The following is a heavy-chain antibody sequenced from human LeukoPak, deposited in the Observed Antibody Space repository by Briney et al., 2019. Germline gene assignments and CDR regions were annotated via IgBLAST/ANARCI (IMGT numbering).Heavy chain of an antibody. Sequence: SETLSLTCTVSGGSISSYYWSWIRQPPGKGLEWIGYIYYSGSTNYNPSLKSRVTISVDTSKSQFSLKLSSVTAADTAVYYCAGGPRHRYYYDSSGSFDYWGQGTLVTVSS. CDR3: AGGPRHRYYYDSSGSFDY. CDR1: GGSISSYY. D-gene: IGHD3-22*01. J-gene: IGHJ4*02. CDR2: IYYSGST. V-gene: IGHV4-59*01.